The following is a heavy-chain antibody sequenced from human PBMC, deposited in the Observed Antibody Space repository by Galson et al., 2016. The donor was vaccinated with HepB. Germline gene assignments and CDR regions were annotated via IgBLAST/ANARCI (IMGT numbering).Heavy chain of an antibody. CDR1: GFSFSNSG. CDR3: AKDSRRSTFGVLIHGLFSYMDV. V-gene: IGHV3-23*01. D-gene: IGHD3-3*01. CDR2: ITRSGDAT. J-gene: IGHJ6*03. Sequence: SLRLSCAASGFSFSNSGMSWVRQAPGRGLEWVSGITRSGDATHYADFVKGRFTISRDNSKNTLYLYMNNLTAGDTAIYYCAKDSRRSTFGVLIHGLFSYMDVVGKGTTVTVSS.